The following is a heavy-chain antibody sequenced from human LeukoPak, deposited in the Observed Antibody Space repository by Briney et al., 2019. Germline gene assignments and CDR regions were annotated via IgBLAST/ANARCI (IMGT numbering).Heavy chain of an antibody. V-gene: IGHV3-33*03. CDR2: IWSGASSG. Sequence: GRSLRLSCAASGFIFSDHGMHWVRQPPGKGLEWVALIWSGASSGLYAGSVKGRFTISRDTNTLYLQMNSLRAEDTAVYYCAKEYSGYDFDYWGQGTLVTVSS. CDR3: AKEYSGYDFDY. J-gene: IGHJ4*02. CDR1: GFIFSDHG. D-gene: IGHD5-12*01.